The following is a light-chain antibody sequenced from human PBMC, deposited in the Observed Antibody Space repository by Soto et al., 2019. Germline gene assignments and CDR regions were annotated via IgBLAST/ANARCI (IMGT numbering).Light chain of an antibody. V-gene: IGKV3-15*01. CDR1: QSVSSN. J-gene: IGKJ1*01. CDR3: QQFNKWPRT. Sequence: EIVMTQSPATLSVSPGERATLSCRASQSVSSNLAWFQQKPGQAPRLLIYGAYTRATGFPARFSGSGSGTEFTLTISSLQSEDFAIYYCQQFNKWPRTFGQGTKVDI. CDR2: GAY.